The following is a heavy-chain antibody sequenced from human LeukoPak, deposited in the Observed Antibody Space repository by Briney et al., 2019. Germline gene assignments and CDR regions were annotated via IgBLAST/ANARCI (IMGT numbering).Heavy chain of an antibody. CDR1: GFTFSSYG. J-gene: IGHJ4*02. CDR3: AKDRRKQSYSFDY. Sequence: GGSLRLSCAASGFTFSSYGMHWVRQAPGKGLEWVAFIPYDGTNKYYADSVKGRFTISRDNSKNTLYLQMNSLRAEDTAMYYCAKDRRKQSYSFDYWGQGTLVTVSS. V-gene: IGHV3-30*02. D-gene: IGHD1-14*01. CDR2: IPYDGTNK.